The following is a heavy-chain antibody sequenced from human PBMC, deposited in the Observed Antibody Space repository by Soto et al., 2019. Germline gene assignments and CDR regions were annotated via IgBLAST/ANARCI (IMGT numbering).Heavy chain of an antibody. CDR1: GGSISSYY. J-gene: IGHJ4*02. CDR2: IYYSGST. CDR3: ASTAGYSSGWTGIEY. Sequence: SETLSLTCTVSGGSISSYYWSWIRQPPGKGLEWIGYIYYSGSTNYNPSLKSRVTISVDTSKNQFSLKLSSVTAADTAVYYCASTAGYSSGWTGIEYWGQGTLVTVSS. V-gene: IGHV4-59*08. D-gene: IGHD6-19*01.